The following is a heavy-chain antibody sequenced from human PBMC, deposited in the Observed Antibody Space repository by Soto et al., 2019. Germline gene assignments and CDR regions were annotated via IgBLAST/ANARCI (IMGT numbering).Heavy chain of an antibody. CDR2: ISYDGSNK. CDR3: ARTPISRGYYYQGYCFDY. Sequence: GGSLRLSCAASGFTFSSYAMHWVRQAPGKGLEWVAVISYDGSNKYYADSVKGRFTISRDNSKNTLYLQMNSLRAEDTAVYYCARTPISRGYYYQGYCFDYWGQGTLVTVSS. CDR1: GFTFSSYA. V-gene: IGHV3-30-3*01. D-gene: IGHD3-22*01. J-gene: IGHJ4*02.